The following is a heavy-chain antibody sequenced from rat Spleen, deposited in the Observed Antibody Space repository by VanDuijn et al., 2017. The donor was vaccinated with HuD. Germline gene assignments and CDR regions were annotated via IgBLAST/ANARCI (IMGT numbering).Heavy chain of an antibody. CDR2: ISSDGGRN. D-gene: IGHD1-5*01. CDR3: IRHGYTRYYFDY. V-gene: IGHV5-29*01. CDR1: GFTFNNYW. J-gene: IGHJ2*01. Sequence: EVQLVESDGGLVQPGRSLKLSCVASGFTFNNYWMTWVRQAPTKGLEWVATISSDGGRNFYRDSVKGRFTISRDNAKSSLYLQMDSLRSGDTASYYCIRHGYTRYYFDYWGQGVMVTVSS.